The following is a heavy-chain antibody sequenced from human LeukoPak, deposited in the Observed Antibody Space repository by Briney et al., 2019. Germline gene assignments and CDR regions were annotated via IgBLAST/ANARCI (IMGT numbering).Heavy chain of an antibody. J-gene: IGHJ4*02. CDR3: ARVGSGYDY. V-gene: IGHV3-33*08. D-gene: IGHD3-22*01. CDR1: GFTFSNYG. CDR2: ISFDGSAK. Sequence: PGRSLRLSCAASGFTFSNYGMHWVRQAPGKGLEWVSVISFDGSAKYYADSVKGRFTISRDNAKNSLYLQMNSLRVEDTALYHCARVGSGYDYWGQGTLVTVSA.